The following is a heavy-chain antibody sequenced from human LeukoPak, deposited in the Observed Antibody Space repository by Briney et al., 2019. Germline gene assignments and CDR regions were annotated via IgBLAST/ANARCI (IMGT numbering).Heavy chain of an antibody. D-gene: IGHD6-19*01. CDR3: ARDGKAVAVAFDI. CDR2: VGSSGRTI. Sequence: TGGSLRLSCSASGFTFSSYEINWVRQAPGKGLEWVSYVGSSGRTIYYADSVKGRFTISRDNAKNSLYLQMNSLRAEDTAVYYCARDGKAVAVAFDIWGQGTMVTVSS. V-gene: IGHV3-48*03. J-gene: IGHJ3*02. CDR1: GFTFSSYE.